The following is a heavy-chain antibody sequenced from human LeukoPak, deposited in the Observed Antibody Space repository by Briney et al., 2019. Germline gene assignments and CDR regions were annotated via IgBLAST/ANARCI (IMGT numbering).Heavy chain of an antibody. CDR3: ALRSGPDILTGNYYYYGMDV. CDR1: GGSISSYY. D-gene: IGHD3-9*01. J-gene: IGHJ6*02. V-gene: IGHV4-59*01. CDR2: IYYSGST. Sequence: PSETLSLTCSVSGGSISSYYWSWIRQPPGKGLEWIGYIYYSGSTNYNPSLKSRVTISVDTSKNQFSLKLSSVTAADTAVYYCALRSGPDILTGNYYYYGMDVWGQGTTVTVSS.